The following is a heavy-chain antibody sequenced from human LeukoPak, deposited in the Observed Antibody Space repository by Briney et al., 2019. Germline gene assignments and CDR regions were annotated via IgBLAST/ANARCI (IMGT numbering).Heavy chain of an antibody. CDR2: VNHSGST. D-gene: IGHD2-2*01. J-gene: IGHJ3*02. CDR3: ARHGRRTRVVPGVILVFDI. Sequence: SETLSLTCAVYGESFSDYYWSWIRQSPGKGLEWIGEVNHSGSTDYNPSLKSRVSLSVDTSKNQFSLKLNSVTAADTAVYYCARHGRRTRVVPGVILVFDIWGQGTLVTVSS. CDR1: GESFSDYY. V-gene: IGHV4-34*01.